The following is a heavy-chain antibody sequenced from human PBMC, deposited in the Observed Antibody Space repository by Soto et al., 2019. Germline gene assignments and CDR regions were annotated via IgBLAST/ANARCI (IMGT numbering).Heavy chain of an antibody. Sequence: VQLVESGGGVVQPGRSLRLSCAASGFTFSDYAMHWVRQAPGKGLEWVAVVSHDGRNTHYADSVKGRFTISRDSSKNTVFLELTTLSAEATAVYYCAKGGRQWLVTSNFNYRGQGALVSVSS. CDR1: GFTFSDYA. D-gene: IGHD6-19*01. CDR3: AKGGRQWLVTSNFNY. CDR2: VSHDGRNT. J-gene: IGHJ4*02. V-gene: IGHV3-30*18.